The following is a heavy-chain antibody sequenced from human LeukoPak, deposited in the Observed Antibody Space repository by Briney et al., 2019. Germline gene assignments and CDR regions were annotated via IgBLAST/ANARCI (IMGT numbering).Heavy chain of an antibody. CDR2: IGGSGDKT. Sequence: GGSLRLSCAVSGFTFNRNAISWVRQAPGRGLEWVSTIGGSGDKTFYADSVKGRFTISRDNSKNMVHLQMNSLTGEDTALYYCVRRGDASSGWGDHDFWGQGALVTVSS. V-gene: IGHV3-23*01. CDR3: VRRGDASSGWGDHDF. J-gene: IGHJ4*02. CDR1: GFTFNRNA. D-gene: IGHD6-19*01.